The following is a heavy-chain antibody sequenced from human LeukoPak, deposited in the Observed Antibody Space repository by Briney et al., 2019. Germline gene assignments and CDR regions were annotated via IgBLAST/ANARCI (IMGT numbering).Heavy chain of an antibody. CDR3: ARYLPGGSTDY. D-gene: IGHD4-23*01. CDR1: GGSISSYH. Sequence: PSETLSLTCTVSGGSISSYHWSWIRQPPGKGLEWIGYIYYSGSTNYNPSLKSRVTISVDTSKNQFSLKLSSVTAPDSAVYYCARYLPGGSTDYWGQGTLVTVSS. CDR2: IYYSGST. V-gene: IGHV4-59*08. J-gene: IGHJ4*02.